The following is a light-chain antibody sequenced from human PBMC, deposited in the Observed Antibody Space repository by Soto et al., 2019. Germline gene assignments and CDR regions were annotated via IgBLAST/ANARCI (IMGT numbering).Light chain of an antibody. V-gene: IGKV3-20*01. CDR2: GAS. J-gene: IGKJ1*01. Sequence: EIVLTQSPATLSMSPGERASLFCRASQSVNSNFLAWYQQRPGQALRLLVFGASSRATGIPERFSGSGSGTDFALTISRLEPEDFAVYYCQQYGSSPATFGQGTKVEIK. CDR1: QSVNSNF. CDR3: QQYGSSPAT.